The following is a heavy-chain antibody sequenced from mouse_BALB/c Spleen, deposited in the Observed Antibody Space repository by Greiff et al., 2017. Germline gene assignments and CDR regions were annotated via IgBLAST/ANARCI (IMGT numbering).Heavy chain of an antibody. D-gene: IGHD2-4*01. J-gene: IGHJ1*01. CDR2: ISYSGST. V-gene: IGHV3-2*02. CDR3: ASEDYDVDWYFDV. Sequence: EVKLMESGPGLVKPSQSLSLTCTVTGYSITSDYAWNWIRQFPGNKLEWMGYISYSGSTSYNPSLKSRISITRDTSKNQFFPQLNSVTTEDTATYYCASEDYDVDWYFDVWGAGTTVTVSS. CDR1: GYSITSDYA.